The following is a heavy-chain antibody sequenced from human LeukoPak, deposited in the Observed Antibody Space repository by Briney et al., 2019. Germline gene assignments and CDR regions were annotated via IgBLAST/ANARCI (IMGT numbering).Heavy chain of an antibody. CDR3: ARATPGIAVAFDY. CDR2: IYYSGST. J-gene: IGHJ4*02. Sequence: SETLSLTCTVSGGSISSYYWSWIRQPPGKGLEWIGYIYYSGSTNYNPSLKSRVTISVDTSKNQFSLKLSSVTAADTAVYYCARATPGIAVAFDYWGQGTLVAVSS. CDR1: GGSISSYY. V-gene: IGHV4-59*01. D-gene: IGHD6-19*01.